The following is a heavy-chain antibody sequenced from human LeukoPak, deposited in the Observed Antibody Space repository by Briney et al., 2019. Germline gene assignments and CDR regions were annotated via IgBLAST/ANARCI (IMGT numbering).Heavy chain of an antibody. J-gene: IGHJ4*02. Sequence: GGSLRLSCAASGFSFSIYAMSWVRQAPGKGLEWVSTISGGGGDKYYADSVKGRFTISRDNSENTLYLQMNSLRAEDTAVYYCAKDCLTGSYGYFDYWGLGALVTVSS. CDR2: ISGGGGDK. CDR3: AKDCLTGSYGYFDY. CDR1: GFSFSIYA. D-gene: IGHD3-10*01. V-gene: IGHV3-23*01.